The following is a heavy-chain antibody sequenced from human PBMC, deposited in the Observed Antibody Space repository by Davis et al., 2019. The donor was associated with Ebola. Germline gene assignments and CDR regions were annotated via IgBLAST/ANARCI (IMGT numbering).Heavy chain of an antibody. CDR2: IIPILGIA. Sequence: SVKVSCKASGGTFSSYTISWVRQAPGQGLEWMGRIIPILGIANYAQKFQGRVTITADKSTSTAYMELSSLRSEDTAVYYCARDFDSSGYGMDVWGQGTTVTVSS. V-gene: IGHV1-69*02. CDR3: ARDFDSSGYGMDV. J-gene: IGHJ6*02. CDR1: GGTFSSYT. D-gene: IGHD3-22*01.